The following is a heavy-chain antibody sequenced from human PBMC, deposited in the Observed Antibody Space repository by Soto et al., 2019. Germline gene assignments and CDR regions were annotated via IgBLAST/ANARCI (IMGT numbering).Heavy chain of an antibody. CDR1: GGSVSSGSYY. CDR3: ARLAGGYDFWSGYYIDY. CDR2: IYYSGST. Sequence: SETLSLTCTVSGGSVSSGSYYWSWIRQPPGKGLEWIGYIYYSGSTNYSPSLKSRVTISVDTSKNQFSLKLSSVTAADTAEYYCARLAGGYDFWSGYYIDYWGQGTLVTVSS. V-gene: IGHV4-61*01. D-gene: IGHD3-3*01. J-gene: IGHJ4*02.